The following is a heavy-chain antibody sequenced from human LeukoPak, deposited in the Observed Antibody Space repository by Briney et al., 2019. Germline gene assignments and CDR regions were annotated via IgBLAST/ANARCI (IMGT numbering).Heavy chain of an antibody. D-gene: IGHD3-22*01. CDR3: ARHRQYYYDSSGYYGGGLDY. CDR2: VNPCYSDT. Sequence: GQSLKISCKGSGYSFPSYWIGWVRQMIGKGLEWMGIVNPCYSDTIYSPSFQGQVTISVDKSINTAYPQWSSLKASDTAMYYCARHRQYYYDSSGYYGGGLDYWGQGTLVTVSS. V-gene: IGHV5-51*01. J-gene: IGHJ4*02. CDR1: GYSFPSYW.